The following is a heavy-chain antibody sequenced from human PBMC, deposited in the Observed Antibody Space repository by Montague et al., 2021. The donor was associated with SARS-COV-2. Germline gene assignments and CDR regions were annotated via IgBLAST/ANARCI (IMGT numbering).Heavy chain of an antibody. D-gene: IGHD1-26*01. Sequence: SETLSLTCDVYGDSISSYYWSWIRQPAGKGLEWIGRIYTSGSTNYNPSLKSRVTMSVDTSKNQFSLKLSSVTAADTAVYYCARDGVVGARFDYWGQGTLVTVSS. J-gene: IGHJ4*02. CDR2: IYTSGST. CDR3: ARDGVVGARFDY. V-gene: IGHV4-4*07. CDR1: GDSISSYY.